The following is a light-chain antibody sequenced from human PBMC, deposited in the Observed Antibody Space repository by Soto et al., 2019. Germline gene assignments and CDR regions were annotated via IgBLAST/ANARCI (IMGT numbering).Light chain of an antibody. CDR3: QQLKTYPFT. CDR2: KAS. CDR1: QSISSW. V-gene: IGKV1-5*03. Sequence: DIQMTQSPSTLSASVGDRVTITCRASQSISSWLAWYQQKPGKAPKLLIYKASGLESGVPSRFSGSESGTECTLTISSLQPEDFATYYCQQLKTYPFTFGQGTRLEIK. J-gene: IGKJ5*01.